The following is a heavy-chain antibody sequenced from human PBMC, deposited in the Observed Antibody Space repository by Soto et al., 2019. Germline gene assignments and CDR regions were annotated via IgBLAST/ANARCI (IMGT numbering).Heavy chain of an antibody. Sequence: SETLSLTCAVYGGSFSGYYWSWIRQPPGKGLEWIGEINHSGSTNYNPSLKSRVTISVDTSKNQFSLKLSSVTAADTAVYYCARDNPRGLGYCSGGSCYRPDAFDIWGQGTMVTVSS. CDR2: INHSGST. D-gene: IGHD2-15*01. CDR1: GGSFSGYY. V-gene: IGHV4-34*01. CDR3: ARDNPRGLGYCSGGSCYRPDAFDI. J-gene: IGHJ3*02.